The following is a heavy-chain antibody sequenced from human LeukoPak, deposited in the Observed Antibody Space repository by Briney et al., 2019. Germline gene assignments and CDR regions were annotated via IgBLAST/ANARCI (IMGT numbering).Heavy chain of an antibody. CDR3: SKLGVWGSFLFDY. CDR1: GFTLSNYA. Sequence: PGGSLRLSCAASGFTLSNYAMSWVRQAPGKGLEWVSTISGSGDGTYYADSVKGRFTISRDNSKNTLYLQMNSLRAEDTALYYCSKLGVWGSFLFDYCGQGTLVTVSS. D-gene: IGHD3-16*01. V-gene: IGHV3-23*01. CDR2: ISGSGDGT. J-gene: IGHJ4*02.